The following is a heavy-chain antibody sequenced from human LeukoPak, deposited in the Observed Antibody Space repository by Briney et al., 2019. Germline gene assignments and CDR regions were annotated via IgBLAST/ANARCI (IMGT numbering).Heavy chain of an antibody. Sequence: SETLSLTCTVSGGSISSYYWSWIRQPPGKGLEWIGYIYYSGSTNYNPSLKSRVTISVDTSKNQFSLKLSSVTAADTAVYYCARVVPADYYYGSGSYFGDWGQGTLVTVSS. D-gene: IGHD3-10*01. V-gene: IGHV4-59*01. CDR1: GGSISSYY. CDR2: IYYSGST. J-gene: IGHJ4*02. CDR3: ARVVPADYYYGSGSYFGD.